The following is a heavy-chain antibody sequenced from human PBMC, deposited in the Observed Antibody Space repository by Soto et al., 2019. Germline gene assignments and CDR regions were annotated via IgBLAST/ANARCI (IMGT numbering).Heavy chain of an antibody. D-gene: IGHD4-17*01. CDR2: ISSSSSYI. J-gene: IGHJ4*02. CDR3: ARVLTTVTNYFDY. CDR1: GFTFSSYS. Sequence: GGSLRLSCAASGFTFSSYSVNWVRQAPGKGLEWVSSISSSSSYIYYADSVKGRFTISRDNAKNSLYLQMNSLRAEDTAVYYCARVLTTVTNYFDYWGQGTLVTVSS. V-gene: IGHV3-21*01.